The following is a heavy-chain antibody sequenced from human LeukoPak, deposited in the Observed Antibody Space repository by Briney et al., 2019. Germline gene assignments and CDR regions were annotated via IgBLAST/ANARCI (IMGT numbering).Heavy chain of an antibody. CDR2: VIPIFGTA. J-gene: IGHJ4*02. Sequence: ASVKVSCKASGGTFSSYAISWVRQAPGQGLEWMGGVIPIFGTANYAQKFQGRVTITADEPTSTAYMELSSLRAEDTAVYYCAKLALPVGGDCDMGPFQYCFHGGTFDYWGQGTLVTVSS. D-gene: IGHD2-21*02. CDR3: AKLALPVGGDCDMGPFQYCFHGGTFDY. CDR1: GGTFSSYA. V-gene: IGHV1-69*13.